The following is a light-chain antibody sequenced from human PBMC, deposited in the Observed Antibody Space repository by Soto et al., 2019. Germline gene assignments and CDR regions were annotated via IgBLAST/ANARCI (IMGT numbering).Light chain of an antibody. CDR1: QSLSND. Sequence: EILLPQSPGTLSLSPAETATLSCRASQSLSNDYLAWYQQKPGQAPRLLIYGASTRATGIPARFSGSGSGTEFTLTISSLQSEDFSVYYCQQYNNWPLTFGGGTKVDI. CDR2: GAS. CDR3: QQYNNWPLT. J-gene: IGKJ4*01. V-gene: IGKV3-15*01.